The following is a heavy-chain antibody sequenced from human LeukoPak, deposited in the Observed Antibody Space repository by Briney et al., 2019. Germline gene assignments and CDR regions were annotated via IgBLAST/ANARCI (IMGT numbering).Heavy chain of an antibody. CDR3: ARDLSGAGYSYGKKTYYYSYYMDV. J-gene: IGHJ6*03. CDR2: ISSSSSYI. CDR1: GFTFSSYS. V-gene: IGHV3-21*01. Sequence: PGGSLRLSCAASGFTFSSYSMNWVRQAPGKGLEWVSSISSSSSYIYYADSVKGRFTISRDNAKNSLYLQMNSLRAEDTAVYYCARDLSGAGYSYGKKTYYYSYYMDVWGKGTTVTVSS. D-gene: IGHD5-18*01.